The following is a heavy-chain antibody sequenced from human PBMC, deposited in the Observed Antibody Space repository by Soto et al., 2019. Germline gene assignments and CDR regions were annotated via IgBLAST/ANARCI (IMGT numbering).Heavy chain of an antibody. Sequence: GGSLRLSCAASGFSFSSYSMNWVRQAPGKGLEWVSSISSSSSYIYYADSVKGRFTISRDNAKNSLYLQMNSLRAEDTAVYYCARNEVDCSSTSCYAAYYYYMDVWGKGTTVTVSS. CDR2: ISSSSSYI. CDR3: ARNEVDCSSTSCYAAYYYYMDV. J-gene: IGHJ6*03. D-gene: IGHD2-2*01. CDR1: GFSFSSYS. V-gene: IGHV3-21*01.